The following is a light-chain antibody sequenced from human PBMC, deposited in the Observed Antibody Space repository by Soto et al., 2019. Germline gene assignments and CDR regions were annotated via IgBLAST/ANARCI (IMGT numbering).Light chain of an antibody. CDR1: QSIGSN. Sequence: EIVLTQSPATLSLSPGERATLSCRASQSIGSNLAWYQQKPGQAPRLVIYASSIRASDFPARFSGSGSGTDFTLTIRSLEPEDFAVYYCQQRSNWPPITFGQGTRLEIK. CDR2: ASS. CDR3: QQRSNWPPIT. J-gene: IGKJ5*01. V-gene: IGKV3-11*01.